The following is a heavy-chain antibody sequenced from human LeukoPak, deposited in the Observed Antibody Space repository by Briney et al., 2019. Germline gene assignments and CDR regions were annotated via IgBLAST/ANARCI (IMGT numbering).Heavy chain of an antibody. J-gene: IGHJ4*02. CDR3: ARHGSFGSSGYYYDY. CDR2: IDPSDSYT. V-gene: IGHV5-10-1*01. D-gene: IGHD3-22*01. CDR1: GSRFTSCW. Sequence: SGESLKISCQGSGSRFTSCWISWVRQMPGKGREWVGRIDPSDSYTNYSPCFQGHVTISADESISTAYLQWSSLKASDTAMYYCARHGSFGSSGYYYDYWGQGTLVTVSS.